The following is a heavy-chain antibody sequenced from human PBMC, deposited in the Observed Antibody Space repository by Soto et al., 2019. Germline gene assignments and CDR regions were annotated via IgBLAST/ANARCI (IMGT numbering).Heavy chain of an antibody. CDR2: IYYSGST. Sequence: LSETLSLTCTVSGGSISSGGYYWSWIRQHPGKGLEWIGYIYYSGSTYYNPSLKSRVTMSVDTSKNQFSLKLSSVTAADTAVYYCARVSRSTGYYSWGQGTLVTV. J-gene: IGHJ4*02. V-gene: IGHV4-31*03. CDR3: ARVSRSTGYYS. CDR1: GGSISSGGYY. D-gene: IGHD3-9*01.